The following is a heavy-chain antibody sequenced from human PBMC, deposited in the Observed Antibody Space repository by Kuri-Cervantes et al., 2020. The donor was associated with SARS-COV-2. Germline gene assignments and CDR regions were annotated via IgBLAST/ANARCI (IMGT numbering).Heavy chain of an antibody. J-gene: IGHJ4*02. V-gene: IGHV1-8*02. D-gene: IGHD3-9*01. CDR3: ARGRGYWLPADPIDY. Sequence: ASVKVSCKASGYTFTSYDIHWVRQATGQGLEWMGWMNPNSGNTGYAQKFQGRVTMTRNTSISTAYMELSSLRSEDTAVYYCARGRGYWLPADPIDYWGQGTLVTVSS. CDR1: GYTFTSYD. CDR2: MNPNSGNT.